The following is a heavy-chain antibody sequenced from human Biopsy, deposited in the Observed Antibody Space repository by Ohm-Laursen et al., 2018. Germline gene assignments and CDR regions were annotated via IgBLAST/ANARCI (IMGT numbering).Heavy chain of an antibody. Sequence: SVKVSCKVSGYTLNELSIHWVRQTGGKGLEWMGGFDREERKTVYAEKFQGRVTMTEDTSTGTVYMEVTSLRSDDTAVYYCATGPYYDTRFYYNVRPFDFWGQGTLVTVSS. J-gene: IGHJ4*02. V-gene: IGHV1-24*01. CDR1: GYTLNELS. D-gene: IGHD3-10*01. CDR2: FDREERKT. CDR3: ATGPYYDTRFYYNVRPFDF.